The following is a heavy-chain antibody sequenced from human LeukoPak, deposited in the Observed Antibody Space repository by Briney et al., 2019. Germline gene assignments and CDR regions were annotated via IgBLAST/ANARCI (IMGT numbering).Heavy chain of an antibody. CDR2: ISAYNGNT. CDR3: ARDHYGSGSYNAFGY. CDR1: GYTFTSYG. J-gene: IGHJ4*02. Sequence: ASVTVSCKATGYTFTSYGISWVRQAPGQGLEWMGWISAYNGNTNYAQKLKGRVTMTTDTSTSTAYMELRSLRSDDTAVYYCARDHYGSGSYNAFGYWGQGTLVTVSS. V-gene: IGHV1-18*01. D-gene: IGHD3-10*01.